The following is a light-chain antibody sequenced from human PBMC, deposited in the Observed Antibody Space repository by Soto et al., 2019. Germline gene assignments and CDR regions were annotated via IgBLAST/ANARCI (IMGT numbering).Light chain of an antibody. V-gene: IGKV1-39*01. Sequence: DIQLTQSPSSLSALVGDRVTITCRGSQGVSKYLNWYHQKPGRAPMLVIYATSNLQHGVPSRFSGNGSGPNFPLTNASLQPDDLGTYYCQQTYSSPWTFGQGTMVAIK. CDR2: ATS. CDR3: QQTYSSPWT. J-gene: IGKJ1*01. CDR1: QGVSKY.